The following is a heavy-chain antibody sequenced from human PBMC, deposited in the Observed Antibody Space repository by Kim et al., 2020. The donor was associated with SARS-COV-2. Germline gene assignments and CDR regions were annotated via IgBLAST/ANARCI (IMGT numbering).Heavy chain of an antibody. CDR1: GFTFLNHD. Sequence: GGSLRLSCEVYGFTFLNHDMNWVRQAPGRGLEWVSGISGSGVGTYYTDSMKGRFTISKDFSKNMLYMQMNDLRVEDTAMYYCARRDSSAWSHVDHWGHGTLVTVSS. V-gene: IGHV3-23*01. J-gene: IGHJ1*01. D-gene: IGHD4-4*01. CDR3: ARRDSSAWSHVDH. CDR2: ISGSGVGT.